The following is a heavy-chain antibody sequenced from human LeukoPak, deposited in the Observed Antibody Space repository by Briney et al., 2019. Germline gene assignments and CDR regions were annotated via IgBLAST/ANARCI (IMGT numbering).Heavy chain of an antibody. CDR3: ARGGLESLVVTAIPW. D-gene: IGHD2-21*02. Sequence: GGTLRLSCAASGFTFSSYGMSWVRQAPGKGLEWDSAISGSGGSTYYADSVKGRFTISRDNSKNTLYLQMNSLRAEDTAVYYCARGGLESLVVTAIPWWGQGTLVTVSS. V-gene: IGHV3-23*01. CDR2: ISGSGGST. CDR1: GFTFSSYG. J-gene: IGHJ4*02.